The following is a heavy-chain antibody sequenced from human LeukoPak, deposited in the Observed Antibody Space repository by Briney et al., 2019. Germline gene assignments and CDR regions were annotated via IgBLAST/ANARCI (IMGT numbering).Heavy chain of an antibody. CDR2: IYTSGST. D-gene: IGHD6-13*01. CDR1: GGSISSSSYY. J-gene: IGHJ6*03. V-gene: IGHV4-61*02. CDR3: ARDWQQLDYYYMDV. Sequence: PSETLSLTCTVSGGSISSSSYYWSWIRQPAGKGLEWIGRIYTSGSTNYNPSLKSRVTISVDTSKNQFSLKLSSVTAADTAVYYCARDWQQLDYYYMDVWGKGTTVTISS.